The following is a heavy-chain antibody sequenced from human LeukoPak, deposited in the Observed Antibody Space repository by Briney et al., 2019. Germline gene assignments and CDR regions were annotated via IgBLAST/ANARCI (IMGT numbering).Heavy chain of an antibody. J-gene: IGHJ1*01. D-gene: IGHD1-20*01. CDR3: ARDRTPHHNWDDAVGLRF. Sequence: PGRSLRLSCAASGFTFNIYGMHWVRQAPGEGLEWVAVIWPDESNVHYADSVKDRFTISRDTSKNTLYLQMSSLRVEDTAVYYCARDRTPHHNWDDAVGLRFWGQGTLVTVSS. CDR2: IWPDESNV. V-gene: IGHV3-33*01. CDR1: GFTFNIYG.